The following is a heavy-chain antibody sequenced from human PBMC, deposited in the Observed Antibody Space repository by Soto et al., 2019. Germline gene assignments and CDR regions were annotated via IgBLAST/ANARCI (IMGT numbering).Heavy chain of an antibody. J-gene: IGHJ4*02. Sequence: QVQLVQSGAEVKKPGASVKVSCKASGYTFTSYGITWVRQAPGQGLEWMGWVNSYNGVTNNARRFQGRVTMTTDTSTSTVYMELRSLRSDDTAVYYCARDRQNYGSFDYWGQGSLFTVSS. CDR3: ARDRQNYGSFDY. CDR1: GYTFTSYG. V-gene: IGHV1-18*01. CDR2: VNSYNGVT. D-gene: IGHD4-17*01.